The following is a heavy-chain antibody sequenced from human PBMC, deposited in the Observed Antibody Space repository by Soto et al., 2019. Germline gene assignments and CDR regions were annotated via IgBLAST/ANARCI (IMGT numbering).Heavy chain of an antibody. CDR1: GYTFTSYY. J-gene: IGHJ5*02. CDR3: ARDHDRYCSSTSCYTGSIWFDP. CDR2: INPNSGGT. V-gene: IGHV1-2*02. D-gene: IGHD2-2*02. Sequence: GASVKVSCKASGYTFTSYYMHWVRQAPGQGLEWMGWINPNSGGTNYAQKFQGRVTMTRDTSISTAYMELSRLRSDDTAVYYCARDHDRYCSSTSCYTGSIWFDPWGQGTLVTVSS.